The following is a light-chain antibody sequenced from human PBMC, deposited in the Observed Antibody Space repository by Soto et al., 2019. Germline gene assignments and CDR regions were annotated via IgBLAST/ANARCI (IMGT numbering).Light chain of an antibody. V-gene: IGLV2-23*01. J-gene: IGLJ1*01. CDR1: SNDVGSYDL. Sequence: QSVLTQPASVSGSPGQSITISCTGTSNDVGSYDLVSWYQQHPGKAPKLIIYEGTKRPSGLSNRFSGSKSGNTASLTISVLQAEDEADYYCCSYAGSNSYLFGTGTKVTVL. CDR2: EGT. CDR3: CSYAGSNSYL.